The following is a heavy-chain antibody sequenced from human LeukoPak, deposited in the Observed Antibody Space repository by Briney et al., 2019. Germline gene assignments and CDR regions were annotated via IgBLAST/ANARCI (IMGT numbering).Heavy chain of an antibody. CDR1: GYSISSGYY. Sequence: SETLSLTCTVSGYSISSGYYWGWIRQPPGKGLEWIGSIYHSGSTYYNPSLKSRVTISVDTSKNQVSLKLYSVTTADTAVYYCAKKIIGWFDPWGQGTLVTVSS. J-gene: IGHJ5*02. CDR3: AKKIIGWFDP. CDR2: IYHSGST. V-gene: IGHV4-38-2*02.